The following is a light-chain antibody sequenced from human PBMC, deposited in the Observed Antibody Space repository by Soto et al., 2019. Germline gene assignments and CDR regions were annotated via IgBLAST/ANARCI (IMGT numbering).Light chain of an antibody. CDR1: QSVSSSY. CDR2: DIF. CDR3: QQRSDWPPIT. V-gene: IGKV3-11*01. J-gene: IGKJ5*01. Sequence: EIVFTQSPFTLSFSTVERATLSFMAIQSVSSSYLAWYLQKPGQAPRLVIYDIFTRATGVPTRISGSGSGTDFTLTISSLEPEDFAVYYCQQRSDWPPITFGQGTRLEIK.